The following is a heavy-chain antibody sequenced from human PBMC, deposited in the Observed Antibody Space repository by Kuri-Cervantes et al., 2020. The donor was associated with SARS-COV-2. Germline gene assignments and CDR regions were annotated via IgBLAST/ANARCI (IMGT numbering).Heavy chain of an antibody. V-gene: IGHV3-48*03. D-gene: IGHD3-22*01. J-gene: IGHJ4*02. CDR2: ISSSGSTI. Sequence: GGSLRLSCVASGFTFSSYEMNWVRQAPGKGLEWVSYISSSGSTIYYADSVKGRFTISRDNAKNSLYLQMNSLRAEDTAVYYCARGDSSGYLYYFDYWGQGTLVTVSS. CDR3: ARGDSSGYLYYFDY. CDR1: GFTFSSYE.